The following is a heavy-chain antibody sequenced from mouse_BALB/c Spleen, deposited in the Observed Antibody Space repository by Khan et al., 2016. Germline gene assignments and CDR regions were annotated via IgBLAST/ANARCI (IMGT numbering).Heavy chain of an antibody. CDR2: IRLKSNNYAT. J-gene: IGHJ3*01. D-gene: IGHD2-4*01. V-gene: IGHV6-6*02. CDR1: GFTFSNYW. Sequence: EVQLQESGGGLVQPGGSMKLSCVASGFTFSNYWMNWVRQSPEKGLEWVAEIRLKSNNYATHYAESVKGRFTISRDHSKSSVYLQMNNLRAEDTGIYYCTRGDYDYSFAYWGQGTLVTVSA. CDR3: TRGDYDYSFAY.